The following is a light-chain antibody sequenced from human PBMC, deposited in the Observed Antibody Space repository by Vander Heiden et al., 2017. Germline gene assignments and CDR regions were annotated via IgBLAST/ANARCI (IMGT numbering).Light chain of an antibody. CDR3: QQYYSTPPHT. CDR2: WAS. J-gene: IGKJ2*01. Sequence: DIVMTQSPDSLAVSLGERATINCKSSQSVLYSSNNKNYLAWYQQKPGQPPKLLIYWASTRESGVPDRFSGSGSGTDFTLTISSRQAEDVAVYYCQQYYSTPPHTFGQGTKLEIK. CDR1: QSVLYSSNNKNY. V-gene: IGKV4-1*01.